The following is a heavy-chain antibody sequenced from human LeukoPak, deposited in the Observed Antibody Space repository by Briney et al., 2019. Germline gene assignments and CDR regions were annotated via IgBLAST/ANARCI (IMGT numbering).Heavy chain of an antibody. D-gene: IGHD1-1*01. J-gene: IGHJ2*01. V-gene: IGHV1-69*04. CDR1: GGTFSSYA. CDR3: ARSPTWNAWYFDL. CDR2: IIPILGIA. Sequence: ASVKVSCKASGGTFSSYAISWVRQAPGQGLEWMGRIIPILGIANYAQKFQGRVTITADKSTSTAYMELSSLRSEDTAVYYCARSPTWNAWYFDLWGRGTLVTVSS.